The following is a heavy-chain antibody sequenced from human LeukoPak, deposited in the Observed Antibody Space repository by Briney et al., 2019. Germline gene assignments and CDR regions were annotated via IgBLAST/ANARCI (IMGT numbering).Heavy chain of an antibody. V-gene: IGHV3-30*04. CDR1: GFTFSSYA. J-gene: IGHJ4*02. Sequence: GGSLRLSCAASGFTFSSYAMHWVRQAPGKGLEWVAVISYDGSNKYYADSAKGRFTISRDNSKNTLYLQMNSLRAEDTAVYYCARALLEYSSSSSDYWGQGTLVTVSS. CDR3: ARALLEYSSSSSDY. CDR2: ISYDGSNK. D-gene: IGHD6-6*01.